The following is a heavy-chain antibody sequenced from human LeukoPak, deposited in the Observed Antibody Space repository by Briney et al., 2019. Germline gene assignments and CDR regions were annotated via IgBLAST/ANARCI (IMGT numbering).Heavy chain of an antibody. V-gene: IGHV4-39*01. D-gene: IGHD1-1*01. CDR2: SFHSGSP. CDR3: ARATATGSWGLFDY. CDR1: GGSISSSSYY. Sequence: KPSGTLSLTCSVSGGSISSSSYYWGWIRQPPGKGLEWIGSSFHSGSPYYNPSLKSRVTISVDTSKNQFSLKLSSVTDADTAVYYCARATATGSWGLFDYWGQGTQVIVSS. J-gene: IGHJ4*02.